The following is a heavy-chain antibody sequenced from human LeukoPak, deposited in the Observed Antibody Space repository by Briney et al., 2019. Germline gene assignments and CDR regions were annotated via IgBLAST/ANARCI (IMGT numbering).Heavy chain of an antibody. CDR2: IYPDDSDT. J-gene: IGHJ4*02. V-gene: IGHV5-51*01. CDR1: GYNFTNYW. Sequence: GESLKISCKGSGYNFTNYWIGWVRQMPGKGLEWMGIIYPDDSDTRYSPSFQGQVTISADKSISTAYLQWSGLKASDTAMYYCARPGREKLPAAELDYWGQGTLVTVSS. D-gene: IGHD2-2*01. CDR3: ARPGREKLPAAELDY.